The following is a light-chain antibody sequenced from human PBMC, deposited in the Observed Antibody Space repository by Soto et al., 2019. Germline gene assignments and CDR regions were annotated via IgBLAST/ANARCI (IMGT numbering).Light chain of an antibody. CDR3: QQYDSYYT. CDR2: KAS. V-gene: IGKV1-5*03. J-gene: IGKJ2*01. CDR1: QSISSW. Sequence: DIQMTQSPSTLSASVGDRVTITCRASQSISSWLAWYQQKPGKVPKLLIYKASTLQSGVPSRFSGSQSGTEFTLTIRSLQPDDFATYSCQQYDSYYTFGQGTKVEMK.